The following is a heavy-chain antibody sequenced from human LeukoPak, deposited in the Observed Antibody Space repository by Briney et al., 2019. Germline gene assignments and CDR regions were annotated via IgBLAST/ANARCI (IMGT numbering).Heavy chain of an antibody. CDR1: GFTFNNYA. Sequence: AGRSLRLSCAASGFTFNNYAMSWVRQAPGQGLEWVLTIGTFGDSTYYADSVKGRFTISRDNSKNTLDLHMSSLRVEDTGVYYCAKADSSGHYYYGMDVWGQGTTVTVSS. J-gene: IGHJ6*02. CDR3: AKADSSGHYYYGMDV. CDR2: IGTFGDST. V-gene: IGHV3-23*01. D-gene: IGHD6-19*01.